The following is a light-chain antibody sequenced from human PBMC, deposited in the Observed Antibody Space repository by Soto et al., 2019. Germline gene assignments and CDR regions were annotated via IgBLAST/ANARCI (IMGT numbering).Light chain of an antibody. CDR3: QQFNNYPRT. Sequence: EIVMTQSPATLSVSPGETATLSCRASQSISIGLAWYQQKPGQAPRLVIYDIFTRATGVPTRISGSGSGTEFTLTISSLQPEDFATYYCQQFNNYPRTFGQGTKVDIK. CDR2: DIF. J-gene: IGKJ1*01. V-gene: IGKV3D-15*01. CDR1: QSISIG.